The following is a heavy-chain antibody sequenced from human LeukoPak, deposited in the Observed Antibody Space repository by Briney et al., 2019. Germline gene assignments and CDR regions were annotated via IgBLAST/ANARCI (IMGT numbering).Heavy chain of an antibody. CDR1: GYTFTDYY. CDR2: INPNSGGT. V-gene: IGHV1-2*02. J-gene: IGHJ4*02. CDR3: ATDSSGWYRFDY. D-gene: IGHD6-19*01. Sequence: ASXXVSCKASGYTFTDYYLHWVRQAPGQGLEWMGWINPNSGGTNYAQKFQGRVTMNRDTSISKAYMELSRLRSDDTAVYYCATDSSGWYRFDYWGQGTLVTVSS.